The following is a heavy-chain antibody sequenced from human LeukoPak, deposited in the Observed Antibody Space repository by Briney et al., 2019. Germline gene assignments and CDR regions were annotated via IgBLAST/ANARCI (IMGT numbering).Heavy chain of an antibody. Sequence: SETLSLTCTVSGGSISSGDYYWSWIRQPPGKGLEWIGEINHSGSTYYNPSLKSRVTISVDTSKNQFSLKLSSVTAADTAVYYCAREVVGTNAFDYWGQGTLVTVSS. J-gene: IGHJ4*02. D-gene: IGHD1-14*01. V-gene: IGHV4-30-4*01. CDR2: INHSGST. CDR3: AREVVGTNAFDY. CDR1: GGSISSGDYY.